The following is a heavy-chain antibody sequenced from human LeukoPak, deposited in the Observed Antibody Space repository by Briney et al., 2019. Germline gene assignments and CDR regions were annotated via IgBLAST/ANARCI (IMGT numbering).Heavy chain of an antibody. CDR3: ARDTYSSGTYHYYYYMGV. CDR2: IYHSGST. Sequence: SETLSLTCTVSGYSISSGYYWGWIRQPPGKGLEWIGRIYHSGSTYYNPSLKSRVTISVDTSKNQFSLKLSSVTAADTAVYYCARDTYSSGTYHYYYYMGVWGKGTTVTISS. D-gene: IGHD3-10*01. J-gene: IGHJ6*03. CDR1: GYSISSGYY. V-gene: IGHV4-38-2*02.